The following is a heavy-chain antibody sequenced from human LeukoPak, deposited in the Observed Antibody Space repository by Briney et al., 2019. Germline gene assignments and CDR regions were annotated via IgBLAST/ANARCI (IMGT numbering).Heavy chain of an antibody. Sequence: ASVKVSCKASGYTFTSYDINWVRQATGQGLEWMGWMNPNSGNTGYAQKFQGRVTITRNTSISTAYMELSSLRSEDTAVYYCAIRCSSTSCYDYWGQGTLVTVSS. CDR3: AIRCSSTSCYDY. J-gene: IGHJ4*02. V-gene: IGHV1-8*03. D-gene: IGHD2-2*01. CDR1: GYTFTSYD. CDR2: MNPNSGNT.